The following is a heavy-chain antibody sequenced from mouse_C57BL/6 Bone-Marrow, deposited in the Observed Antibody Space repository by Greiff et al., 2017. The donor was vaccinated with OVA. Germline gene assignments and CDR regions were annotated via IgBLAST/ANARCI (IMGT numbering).Heavy chain of an antibody. CDR1: GYTFTSYW. CDR3: HSIWYFDV. J-gene: IGHJ1*03. V-gene: IGHV1-69*01. D-gene: IGHD2-10*02. Sequence: QVQLQQPGAELVMPGASVKLSCKASGYTFTSYWMHWVKQRPGQGLEWIGEIDPSDSYTNYNQKFKGKSTLTVDKSSSTAYMQLSSLTSEDSAVYSCHSIWYFDVWGTGTTVTVSS. CDR2: IDPSDSYT.